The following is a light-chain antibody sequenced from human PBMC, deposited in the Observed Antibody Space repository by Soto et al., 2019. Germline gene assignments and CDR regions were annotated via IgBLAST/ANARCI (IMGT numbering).Light chain of an antibody. CDR1: QSLLHSNGYND. Sequence: DIVMTQSPLSLPVTPGEPASISCRSSQSLLHSNGYNDLDWYLQKPGQSPQLLIYLGSNRAAGVADRFSGSGSGTDFTLKISRVEAEDVGGYYFMQARQSPITFGPGTKVDIK. CDR2: LGS. V-gene: IGKV2-28*01. CDR3: MQARQSPIT. J-gene: IGKJ3*01.